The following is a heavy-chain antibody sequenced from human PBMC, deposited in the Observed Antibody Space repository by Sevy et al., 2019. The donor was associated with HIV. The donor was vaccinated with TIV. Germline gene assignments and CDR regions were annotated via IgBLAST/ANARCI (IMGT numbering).Heavy chain of an antibody. Sequence: ASVKVSCKASGYPFSTYAISWVRQAPGQGLECMGWISAYNGHTNYAQSLQDRVTMTTDTSTSTDYMELRSLGSDDTAVYYCARLEASGSGWYGNGMDVWGQGTTVTVSS. D-gene: IGHD6-19*01. V-gene: IGHV1-18*01. CDR1: GYPFSTYA. CDR3: ARLEASGSGWYGNGMDV. CDR2: ISAYNGHT. J-gene: IGHJ6*02.